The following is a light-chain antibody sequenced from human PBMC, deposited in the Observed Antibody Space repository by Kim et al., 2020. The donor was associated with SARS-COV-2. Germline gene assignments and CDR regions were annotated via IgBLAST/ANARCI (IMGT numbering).Light chain of an antibody. J-gene: IGKJ2*03. CDR3: QQYYDSRYS. Sequence: RDTINCKSSQSVLSNANNKNYLTWYQQKPGQPPKLLIYWASTRQSGVPDRFSGSGSGTDFTLTISSLQAEDVAIYYCQQYYDSRYSFGQGTKLEI. CDR2: WAS. V-gene: IGKV4-1*01. CDR1: QSVLSNANNKNY.